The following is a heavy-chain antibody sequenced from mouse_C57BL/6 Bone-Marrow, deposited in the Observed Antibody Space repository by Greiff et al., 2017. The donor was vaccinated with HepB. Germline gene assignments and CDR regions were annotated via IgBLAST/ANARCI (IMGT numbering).Heavy chain of an antibody. D-gene: IGHD2-13*01. CDR1: GYTFTSYW. CDR3: ARDGDYVYYCGY. V-gene: IGHV1-55*01. CDR2: IYPGSGST. J-gene: IGHJ2*01. Sequence: QVQLQQPGAELVKPGASVKMSCKASGYTFTSYWITWVKQRPGQGLEWIGDIYPGSGSTNYNEKFKSKATLTVDTSSSTAYMQLSSLTSEDSAVYYCARDGDYVYYCGYWGQGTTLTVSS.